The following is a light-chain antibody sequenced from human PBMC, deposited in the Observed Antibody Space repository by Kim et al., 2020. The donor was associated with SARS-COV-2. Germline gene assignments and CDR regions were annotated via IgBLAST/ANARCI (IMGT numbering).Light chain of an antibody. Sequence: QGAAWLQQHQGHPPKLLSYRNNNRPSGISERFSASRSGDTASLTITGLQPEDETDYYCSAWDSSLNVWVFGGGNQLTVL. V-gene: IGLV10-54*04. CDR3: SAWDSSLNVWV. CDR1: QG. CDR2: RNN. J-gene: IGLJ3*02.